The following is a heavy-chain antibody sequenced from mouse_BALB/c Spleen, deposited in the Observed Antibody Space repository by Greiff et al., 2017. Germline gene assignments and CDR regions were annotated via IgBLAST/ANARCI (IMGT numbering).Heavy chain of an antibody. CDR1: GFSLTSYG. CDR2: IWAGGST. J-gene: IGHJ4*01. D-gene: IGHD1-1*01. CDR3: ARVNYYGSRLYYYAMDY. V-gene: IGHV2-9*02. Sequence: QVQLKESGPGLVAPSQSLSITCTVSGFSLTSYGVHWVRQPPGKGLEWLGVIWAGGSTNYNSALMSRLSISKDNSKSQVFLKMNSLQTDDTAMYYCARVNYYGSRLYYYAMDYWGQGTSVTVSS.